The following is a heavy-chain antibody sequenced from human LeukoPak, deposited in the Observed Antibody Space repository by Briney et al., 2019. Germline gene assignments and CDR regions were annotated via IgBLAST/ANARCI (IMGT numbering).Heavy chain of an antibody. CDR2: VHHRGST. Sequence: SETLSLTCSVSGDSVSRGDSYWSWIRPHPGKGLEWIGFVHHRGSTFYNPSLKSRLALSVDTSKTQFSLKLLSATAADTVVYYCARDGTGGRWYHDLWGRGLRVTVSS. V-gene: IGHV4-31*03. CDR1: GDSVSRGDSY. D-gene: IGHD6-13*01. J-gene: IGHJ2*01. CDR3: ARDGTGGRWYHDL.